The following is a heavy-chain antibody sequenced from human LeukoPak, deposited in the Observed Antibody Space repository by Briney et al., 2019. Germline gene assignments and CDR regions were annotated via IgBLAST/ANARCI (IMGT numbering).Heavy chain of an antibody. V-gene: IGHV3-11*01. CDR3: ATRKRTSVDY. CDR2: ISSSGSTI. D-gene: IGHD3/OR15-3a*01. J-gene: IGHJ4*02. CDR1: GFTFSDYY. Sequence: GGCLRLSCAASGFTFSDYYMSWSRQAAGRGLEWVSYISSSGSTIYYADSVKGRFTISRDNAKNSLYLQMNSLRAEDTAVYYCATRKRTSVDYWGQGTLVTVSS.